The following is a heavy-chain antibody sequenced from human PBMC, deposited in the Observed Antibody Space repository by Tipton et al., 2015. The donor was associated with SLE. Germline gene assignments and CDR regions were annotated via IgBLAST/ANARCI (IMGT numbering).Heavy chain of an antibody. CDR1: GYTFTNYY. V-gene: IGHV1-46*01. CDR2: INPSGAGT. CDR3: ARGMNWFDP. Sequence: QSGAEVKKPGASVTISCKASGYTFTNYYLLWVRQAPGQGLEWMGIINPSGAGTNYAQRFQGRVTMTRDTSTSTVYMELSSLRSDDTAVYYCARGMNWFDPWGQGTLVTVSS. J-gene: IGHJ5*02.